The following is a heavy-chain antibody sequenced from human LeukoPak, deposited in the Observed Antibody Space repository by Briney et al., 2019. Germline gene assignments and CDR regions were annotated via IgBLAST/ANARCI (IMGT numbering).Heavy chain of an antibody. D-gene: IGHD3-10*01. Sequence: TSETLSLTYSVSGASINSDYWTWVRQVAGTGLEWIGRIYASGGTNYNPYLRSRIAMSVDTSKNQFSLDLYSVTAADTGVYYCARGWAPRGEKSSFASWGQGTLVTVSS. J-gene: IGHJ4*02. CDR1: GASINSDY. CDR2: IYASGGT. V-gene: IGHV4-4*07. CDR3: ARGWAPRGEKSSFAS.